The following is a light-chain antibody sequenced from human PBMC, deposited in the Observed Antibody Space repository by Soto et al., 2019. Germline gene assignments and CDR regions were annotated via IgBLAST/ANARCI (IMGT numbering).Light chain of an antibody. CDR3: SSYIPRITDWA. Sequence: QSALTQPASVSGSPGQSITISCTGTSSDVGGYKLVSWYQQHPGEAPKLMIYEVTNRPSGVSNRFSGSKSGNTASLTISGLQAEDEADYYCSSYIPRITDWAFGGGTKLTVL. V-gene: IGLV2-14*03. CDR2: EVT. CDR1: SSDVGGYKL. J-gene: IGLJ3*02.